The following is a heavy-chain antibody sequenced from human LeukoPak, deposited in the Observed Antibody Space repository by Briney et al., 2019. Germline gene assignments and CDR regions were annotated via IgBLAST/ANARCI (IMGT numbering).Heavy chain of an antibody. Sequence: GGSLRLSCAASGFTFSTYWMHWVRHAPGKGLVWVSRINSDGSSTRYADSVKGRFTISRDNAKNTLYLQMNSLRNEDTAVYYCARDPSAFDIWGQGTMVTVSS. CDR1: GFTFSTYW. J-gene: IGHJ3*02. CDR2: INSDGSST. V-gene: IGHV3-74*01. CDR3: ARDPSAFDI.